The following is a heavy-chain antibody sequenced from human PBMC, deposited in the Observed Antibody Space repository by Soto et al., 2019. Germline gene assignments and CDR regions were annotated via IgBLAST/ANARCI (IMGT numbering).Heavy chain of an antibody. CDR2: IYYSGST. CDR3: ARRTVNIRTFYSGLKTHCFDY. V-gene: IGHV4-39*01. Sequence: PSEILSLTCAVAGDYMRSSDYYWGWIRQPPGKGLEWIGSIYYSGSTYYNPSLQSRVAISVDTSKNQFSLKLKSVTAADTAIYYCARRTVNIRTFYSGLKTHCFDYWGQGAPVNVSS. J-gene: IGHJ4*02. D-gene: IGHD6-19*01. CDR1: GDYMRSSDYY.